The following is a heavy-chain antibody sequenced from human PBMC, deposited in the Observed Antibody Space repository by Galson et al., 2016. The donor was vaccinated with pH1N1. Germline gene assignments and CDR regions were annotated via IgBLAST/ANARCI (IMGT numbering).Heavy chain of an antibody. D-gene: IGHD3-3*01. V-gene: IGHV2-5*01. CDR2: IYWTDDK. CDR3: AHSVGTRVFGVVTNFNWFDP. J-gene: IGHJ5*02. Sequence: PALVKPTQTLTLTCTFSGFSLRSNGVGVGWIRQPPGKALEWLVIYWTDDKRYSPSLKSRLTITKDTSKNQVVLTMTNMDPVDTATYYRAHSVGTRVFGVVTNFNWFDPWGQGTLVTVSS. CDR1: GFSLRSNGVG.